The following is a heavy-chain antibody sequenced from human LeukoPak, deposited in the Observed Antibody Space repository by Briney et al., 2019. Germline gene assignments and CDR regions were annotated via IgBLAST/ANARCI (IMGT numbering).Heavy chain of an antibody. CDR1: GFTFSSYG. CDR2: IWYDGSNK. V-gene: IGHV3-33*01. J-gene: IGHJ4*02. CDR3: ARDRRWTATTVTYFDY. Sequence: GGSLRLSCAASGFTFSSYGMHWVRQAPGKGLEWVAVIWYDGSNKYYADSVKGRFTISRDNSKNTLYLQMNSLRAEDTAVYYCARDRRWTATTVTYFDYWGQGTLVTVSS. D-gene: IGHD4-11*01.